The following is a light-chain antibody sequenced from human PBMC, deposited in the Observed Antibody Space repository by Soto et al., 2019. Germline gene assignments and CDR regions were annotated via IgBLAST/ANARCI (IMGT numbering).Light chain of an antibody. Sequence: DMQMTQSPSTLSASVGDRVTITCRASQSINRWLAWYQHKPGKAPALLIYEASSLESGVPSRFSGSGFGTEFTLTISSLQPDDFETYYWQQYNRYRTFGQGTKVEIK. CDR1: QSINRW. J-gene: IGKJ1*01. CDR3: QQYNRYRT. V-gene: IGKV1-5*03. CDR2: EAS.